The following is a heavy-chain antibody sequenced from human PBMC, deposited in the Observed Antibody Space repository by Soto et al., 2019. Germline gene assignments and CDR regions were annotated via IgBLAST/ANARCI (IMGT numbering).Heavy chain of an antibody. J-gene: IGHJ4*02. V-gene: IGHV4-39*01. D-gene: IGHD3-10*01. CDR1: GGSISSSSYY. Sequence: ETLSLTCTVSGGSISSSSYYWGWIRQPPGKGLEWIGSIYYSGSTYYNPSLKSRVTISVDTSKNQFSLKLSSVTAADTAVYYCARQHVLPKYDYWGQGTLVTVSS. CDR2: IYYSGST. CDR3: ARQHVLPKYDY.